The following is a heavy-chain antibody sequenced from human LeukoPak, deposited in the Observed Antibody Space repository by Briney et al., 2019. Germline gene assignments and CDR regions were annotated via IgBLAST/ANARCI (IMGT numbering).Heavy chain of an antibody. Sequence: GASVKVSCKASGGTFSSYAISWVRQAPGQGLEWMGGIIPIFGTANYAQKFQGRVTITTDESTSTAYMELSSLRSEDTAVYYCARDSGYDSSGGYYYMDVWGKGTTVTVSS. CDR3: ARDSGYDSSGGYYYMDV. V-gene: IGHV1-69*05. D-gene: IGHD3-22*01. CDR2: IIPIFGTA. CDR1: GGTFSSYA. J-gene: IGHJ6*03.